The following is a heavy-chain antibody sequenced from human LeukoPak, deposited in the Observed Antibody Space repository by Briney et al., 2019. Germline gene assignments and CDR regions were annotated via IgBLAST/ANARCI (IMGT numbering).Heavy chain of an antibody. CDR1: GGSISSYY. CDR2: IYYSGST. V-gene: IGHV4-59*01. D-gene: IGHD4-23*01. CDR3: ARIDYGGNARYDAFDI. J-gene: IGHJ3*02. Sequence: SETLSLTCTVSGGSISSYYWSWIRQPPGKGLEWIGYIYYSGSTNYNPSLKSRVTISVDTSKNQFSLKLSSVTAADTAVYYCARIDYGGNARYDAFDIWGQGTMVTVSS.